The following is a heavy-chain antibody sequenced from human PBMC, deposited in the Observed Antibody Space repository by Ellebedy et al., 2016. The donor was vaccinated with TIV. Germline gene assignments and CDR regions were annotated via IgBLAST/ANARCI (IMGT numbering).Heavy chain of an antibody. D-gene: IGHD1-1*01. CDR2: IHFSGTT. Sequence: SETLSLXXSVSGGSLNGYYWTWLRQPAGQGLEWIGRIHFSGTTIHNPSLKSRVTMSVDTSKNQFSLNLGFLTAADAAVYYCARELGNGLDYWGQGTLVTVSS. CDR1: GGSLNGYY. V-gene: IGHV4-4*07. CDR3: ARELGNGLDY. J-gene: IGHJ4*02.